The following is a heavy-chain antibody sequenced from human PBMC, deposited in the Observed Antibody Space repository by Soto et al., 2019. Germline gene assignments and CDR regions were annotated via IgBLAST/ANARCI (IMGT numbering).Heavy chain of an antibody. CDR3: ARDAYNWNDAAAFDI. D-gene: IGHD1-20*01. V-gene: IGHV3-30-3*01. J-gene: IGHJ3*02. CDR1: GFTFSSYA. CDR2: ISYDGSNK. Sequence: GGSLRLSCAASGFTFSSYAMHWVRQAPGKGLEWVAVISYDGSNKYYADSVKGRFTISRDNSKNTLYLQMNSLRAEDTAVYYCARDAYNWNDAAAFDIWGQGTMVTVSS.